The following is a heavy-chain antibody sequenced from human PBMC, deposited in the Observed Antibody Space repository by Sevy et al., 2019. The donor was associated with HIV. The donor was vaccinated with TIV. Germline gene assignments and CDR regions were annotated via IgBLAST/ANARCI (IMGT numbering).Heavy chain of an antibody. V-gene: IGHV3-64D*06. D-gene: IGHD1-26*01. CDR2: ISSNGGST. CDR1: GFTISSYA. Sequence: GGSLRLSCAASGFTISSYAMHWVRQAPGKGLEYVSAISSNGGSTYYADSVKGRFTISRDNSKNTLYLQMSSLRAEDTAVYYCVKLRRYSGSYYPGYWGQGTLVTVSS. CDR3: VKLRRYSGSYYPGY. J-gene: IGHJ4*02.